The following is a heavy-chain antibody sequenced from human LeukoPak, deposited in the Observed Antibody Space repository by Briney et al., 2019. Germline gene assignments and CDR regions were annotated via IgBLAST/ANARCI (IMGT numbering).Heavy chain of an antibody. V-gene: IGHV3-21*01. J-gene: IGHJ4*02. CDR1: GFTFSTYS. CDR3: ANHLACGSTSCPPFDS. D-gene: IGHD2-2*01. Sequence: GGSLRLSCAASGFTFSTYSMNWVRQAPGKGLEWVASISDRGTYIYYADSVKGRFTISRDNAKNSLYLQMNSLRAEDTAVYYCANHLACGSTSCPPFDSWGQGTLVTVSS. CDR2: ISDRGTYI.